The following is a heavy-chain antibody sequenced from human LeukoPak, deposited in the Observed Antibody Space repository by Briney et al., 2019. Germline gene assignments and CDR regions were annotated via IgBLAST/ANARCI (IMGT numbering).Heavy chain of an antibody. V-gene: IGHV3-21*01. J-gene: IGHJ4*02. CDR1: GFTFSTYS. CDR3: ANHLACGSTSCPPFDS. D-gene: IGHD2-2*01. Sequence: GGSLRLSCAASGFTFSTYSMNWVRQAPGKGLEWVASISDRGTYIYYADSVKGRFTISRDNAKNSLYLQMNSLRAEDTAVYYCANHLACGSTSCPPFDSWGQGTLVTVSS. CDR2: ISDRGTYI.